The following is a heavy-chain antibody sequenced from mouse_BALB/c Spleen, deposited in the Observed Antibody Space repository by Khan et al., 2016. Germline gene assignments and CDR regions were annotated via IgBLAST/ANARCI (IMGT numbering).Heavy chain of an antibody. CDR3: YTSRYDYDVGFAY. J-gene: IGHJ3*01. CDR2: IDPANGNT. CDR1: GFNIKDTY. D-gene: IGHD2-4*01. Sequence: EVQLQESGAGLVKPGASVKLSCTASGFNIKDTYMHWVMQRPEQGLEWIGSIDPANGNTKYDPKFQGKATITADTSSNTVYLQLSSLTSEDTAVDYSYTSRYDYDVGFAYWGQGTLVTVSA. V-gene: IGHV14-3*02.